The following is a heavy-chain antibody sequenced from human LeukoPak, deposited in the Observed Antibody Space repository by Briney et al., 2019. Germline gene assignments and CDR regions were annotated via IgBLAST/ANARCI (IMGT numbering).Heavy chain of an antibody. Sequence: GRSLRLSCAASGFTFSSYAMSWVRQAPGKGLEWVSAISGSGGSTYYADSVKGRFTISRDNSKNTLYLQMNSLRAEDTAVYYCATATLGSGSYSSYWGQGTPVTVSS. CDR2: ISGSGGST. V-gene: IGHV3-23*01. CDR3: ATATLGSGSYSSY. D-gene: IGHD1-26*01. CDR1: GFTFSSYA. J-gene: IGHJ4*02.